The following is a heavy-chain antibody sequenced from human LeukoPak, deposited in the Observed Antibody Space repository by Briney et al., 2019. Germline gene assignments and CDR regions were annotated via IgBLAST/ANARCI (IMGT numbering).Heavy chain of an antibody. CDR1: GFTFGNYW. CDR2: IQEAGSEK. V-gene: IGHV3-7*01. J-gene: IGHJ4*02. D-gene: IGHD7-27*01. Sequence: GGSLRLSCAASGFTFGNYWMNWVRQAPGKGLQWVANIQEAGSEKYYVDSVKGRFTISRDNAKNTLYLQMNSLRAEDTAVYYCAREITTNGGRYFDYWGQGTLVTVSS. CDR3: AREITTNGGRYFDY.